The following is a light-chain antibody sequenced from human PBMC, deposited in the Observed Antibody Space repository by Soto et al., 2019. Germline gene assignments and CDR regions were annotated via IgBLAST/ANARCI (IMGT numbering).Light chain of an antibody. CDR3: CTFAGGYSYV. V-gene: IGLV2-11*01. J-gene: IGLJ1*01. Sequence: QSALTQPRSVSGSPGQSVTISCTGTSSDVGSYNFVSWHQQHPGKAPKLMIYDVAKRPSGVPDRFSGSKSGNTASLTISGLQAEDEADYYCCTFAGGYSYVFGSGTKVTVL. CDR2: DVA. CDR1: SSDVGSYNF.